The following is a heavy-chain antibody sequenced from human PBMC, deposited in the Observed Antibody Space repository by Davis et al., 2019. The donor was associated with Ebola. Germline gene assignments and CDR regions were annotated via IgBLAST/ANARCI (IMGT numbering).Heavy chain of an antibody. CDR1: GGSSSGYY. CDR3: ARGQSGSDYSLWQY. Sequence: SETLSLTCAVHGGSSSGYYWSWIRQPPGKGLEWIGEMDHSGNTNYNPSLKSRVTISIDTSKKQISLNLTSVTAADTAVYYCARGQSGSDYSLWQYWGQGTLVTVSS. V-gene: IGHV4-34*01. J-gene: IGHJ4*02. CDR2: MDHSGNT. D-gene: IGHD3-10*01.